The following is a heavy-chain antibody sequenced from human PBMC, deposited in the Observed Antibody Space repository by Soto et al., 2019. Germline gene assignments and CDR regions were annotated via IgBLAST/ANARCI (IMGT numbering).Heavy chain of an antibody. CDR2: MNPNSGNT. J-gene: IGHJ4*02. V-gene: IGHV1-8*01. CDR1: GYTFTSYD. D-gene: IGHD2-21*02. Sequence: QVQLVQSGAEVKKPGASVKVSCKASGYTFTSYDIHWVRQATGQGLEWMGWMNPNSGNTGYAQKFQGRVTMTTNTSISTAYLELSSMSSEDTAVYYCARAPYWGGDCYSAPFDYWGQGTLVTVSS. CDR3: ARAPYWGGDCYSAPFDY.